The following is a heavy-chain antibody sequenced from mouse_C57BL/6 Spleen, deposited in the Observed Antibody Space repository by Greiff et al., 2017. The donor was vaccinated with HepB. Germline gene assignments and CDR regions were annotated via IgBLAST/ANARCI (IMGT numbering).Heavy chain of an antibody. CDR2: IRNKANGYTT. D-gene: IGHD2-4*01. CDR3: ARYPSLEDYDEEDYAMDY. CDR1: GFTFTDYY. V-gene: IGHV7-3*01. J-gene: IGHJ4*01. Sequence: EVKLVESGGGLVQPGGSLSLSCAASGFTFTDYYMSWVRQPPGKALEWLGFIRNKANGYTTEYSASVKGRFTISGDNSQSILYLQMTALRAEDSATYYCARYPSLEDYDEEDYAMDYWGQGTSVTVSS.